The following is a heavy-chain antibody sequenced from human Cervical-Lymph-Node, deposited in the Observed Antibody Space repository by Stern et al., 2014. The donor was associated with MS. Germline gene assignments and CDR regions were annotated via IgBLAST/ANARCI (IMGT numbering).Heavy chain of an antibody. V-gene: IGHV1-46*01. CDR3: ARDNGGWSVDS. Sequence: VQLVQSGAEVKKPGASVKVSCKAFGYTFTSNKMHWVRQAPGQGLEWMGINNPGGGSTRYAQKLQGRVTMTRDTSTSTVYMELTSLRSEDTAVYSCARDNGGWSVDSWGQGTLVIVSS. D-gene: IGHD6-19*01. CDR1: GYTFTSNK. J-gene: IGHJ4*02. CDR2: NNPGGGST.